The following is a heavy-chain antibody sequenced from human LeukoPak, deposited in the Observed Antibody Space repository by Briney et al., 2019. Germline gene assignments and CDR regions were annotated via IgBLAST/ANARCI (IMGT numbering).Heavy chain of an antibody. V-gene: IGHV3-7*01. J-gene: IGHJ4*02. CDR2: IKQDGSEK. CDR3: ARDLPYDSSGYHDY. D-gene: IGHD3-22*01. Sequence: GGSLRLSCAASGFTFSSYWMSWVCQAPGKGLEWVANIKQDGSEKYYVDSVKGRFTISRDNAKNSLYLQMNSLRAEDTAVYYCARDLPYDSSGYHDYWGQGTLVTVSS. CDR1: GFTFSSYW.